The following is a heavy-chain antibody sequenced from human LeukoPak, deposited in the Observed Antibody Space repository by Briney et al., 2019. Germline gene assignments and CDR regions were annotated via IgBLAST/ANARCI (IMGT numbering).Heavy chain of an antibody. J-gene: IGHJ4*02. V-gene: IGHV1-8*03. CDR2: MNPNSGNT. CDR3: ARGDTIFGVVSIGGY. D-gene: IGHD3-3*01. Sequence: GASVKVSCKASGYTFTSYDINWVRQATGQGLEWMGWMNPNSGNTGYAQKLQGRVTITRNTSMSTAYMELSSLRSEDTAVYYCARGDTIFGVVSIGGYWGQGTLVTVSS. CDR1: GYTFTSYD.